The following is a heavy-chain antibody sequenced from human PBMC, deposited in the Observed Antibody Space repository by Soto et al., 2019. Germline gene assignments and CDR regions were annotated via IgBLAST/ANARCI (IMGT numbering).Heavy chain of an antibody. CDR2: IYYSGNT. CDR1: GDSVTSGDYY. CDR3: ARIPVDTYRTYWFDP. J-gene: IGHJ5*01. V-gene: IGHV4-61*08. Sequence: SETLSLTCTVSGDSVTSGDYYLSWIRQPPGKGLEWIGYIYYSGNTNYSPSLKSRVAISLDTSHNQFSLKLSSVTAADTAVYFCARIPVDTYRTYWFDPWGKGPRVPVSS. D-gene: IGHD5-12*01.